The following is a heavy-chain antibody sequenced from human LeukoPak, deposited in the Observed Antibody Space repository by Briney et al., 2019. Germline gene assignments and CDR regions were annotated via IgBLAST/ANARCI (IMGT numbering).Heavy chain of an antibody. V-gene: IGHV1-18*01. CDR2: ISAYNGNT. D-gene: IGHD6-6*01. CDR3: ARGGPYSSSSYYFDY. Sequence: ASVEVSCKASGYTFTSYGISWVRQAPGQGLEWIGWISAYNGNTNYAQKLQGRVTMTTDTSTSTAYMELRSLRSDDTAVYYCARGGPYSSSSYYFDYWGQGTLVTVSS. CDR1: GYTFTSYG. J-gene: IGHJ4*02.